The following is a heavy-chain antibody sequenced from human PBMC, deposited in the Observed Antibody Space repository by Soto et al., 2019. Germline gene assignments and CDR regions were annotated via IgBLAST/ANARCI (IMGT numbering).Heavy chain of an antibody. CDR2: IYYSGST. Sequence: QVQLQESGPGLVKPSQTLSLTCTVSGGSISSGGYYWSWIRQHPGKGLEWIGYIYYSGSTYYNPSLKSRVTISVDTSKNQCSLKLSSVTAADTAVYYCARVPSPYYYDSSGHAFDIWGQGTMVTVSS. D-gene: IGHD3-22*01. CDR3: ARVPSPYYYDSSGHAFDI. J-gene: IGHJ3*02. V-gene: IGHV4-31*03. CDR1: GGSISSGGYY.